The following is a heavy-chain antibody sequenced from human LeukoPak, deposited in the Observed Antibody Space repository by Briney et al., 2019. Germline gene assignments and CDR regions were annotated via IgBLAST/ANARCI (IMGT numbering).Heavy chain of an antibody. D-gene: IGHD3-22*01. CDR2: IYYSGST. J-gene: IGHJ4*02. V-gene: IGHV4-30-4*01. CDR3: ARLPIVVVKALDY. CDR1: GGSISSGDYF. Sequence: SETLSLTCTVSGGSISSGDYFWSWIRQPPGKGLEWIGYIYYSGSTYYNPSLKSRVTISVDTSKNQFSLKLSSVTAADTAVYYCARLPIVVVKALDYWGQGTLVTVSS.